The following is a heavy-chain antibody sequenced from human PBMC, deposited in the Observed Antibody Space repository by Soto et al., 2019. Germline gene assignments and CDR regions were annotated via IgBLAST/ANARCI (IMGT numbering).Heavy chain of an antibody. Sequence: QLQLQESGPGLVKPSETLSLTCNVSGVSISDTSYYWGWIRQPPGKGLEWIGTIYFNGNTFYNPSLKSRLTISVGTSKNQISLRLTSVTAADTAVYYCARQGSYWGQGTLVAVSS. J-gene: IGHJ4*02. CDR1: GVSISDTSYY. CDR2: IYFNGNT. V-gene: IGHV4-39*01. CDR3: ARQGSY.